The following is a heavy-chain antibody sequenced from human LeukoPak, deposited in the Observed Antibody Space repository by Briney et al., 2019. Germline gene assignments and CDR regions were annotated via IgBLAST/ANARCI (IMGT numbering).Heavy chain of an antibody. CDR1: GGSISSSSYY. J-gene: IGHJ5*02. V-gene: IGHV4-39*01. CDR3: ARQGRRSWYANWFDP. CDR2: IYHSGST. D-gene: IGHD6-13*01. Sequence: SETLSLTCTVSGGSISSSSYYWGWIRQPPGKGLEWIGSIYHSGSTYYNPSLKSRVTISVDTSKNQFSLKLSSVTAADTAVYYCARQGRRSWYANWFDPWGQGTLVTVSS.